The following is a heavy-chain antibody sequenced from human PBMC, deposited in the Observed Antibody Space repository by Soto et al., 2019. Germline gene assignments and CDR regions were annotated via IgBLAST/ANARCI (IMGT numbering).Heavy chain of an antibody. J-gene: IGHJ5*02. CDR2: VASKPEGYTT. V-gene: IGHV3-73*01. CDR1: GFPFSDSA. Sequence: GGSLRLSCTSSGFPFSDSAIHWVRQAPGKGLEWVARVASKPEGYTTTYGASVEGRFTISRDDSQNTAYLQMNSLKTEDTAVYYCSKYSGSLTMPAALGPGTLVTVSS. D-gene: IGHD1-26*01. CDR3: SKYSGSLTMPAA.